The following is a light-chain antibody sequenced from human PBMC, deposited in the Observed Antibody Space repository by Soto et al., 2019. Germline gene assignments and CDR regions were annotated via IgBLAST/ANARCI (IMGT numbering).Light chain of an antibody. Sequence: DIQMTQSPLSLSASEGDRVTITCRASQSISTYLNWYQHKAGKAPKLLIYGASSLHNGVPSRFRGSGSETDFTLTIRSLEPEDFATYYCQQSYGTPRTFGQGTRVEIK. CDR2: GAS. CDR1: QSISTY. CDR3: QQSYGTPRT. V-gene: IGKV1-39*01. J-gene: IGKJ1*01.